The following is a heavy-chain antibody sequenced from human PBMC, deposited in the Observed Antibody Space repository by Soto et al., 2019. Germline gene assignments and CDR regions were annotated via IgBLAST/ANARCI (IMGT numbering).Heavy chain of an antibody. J-gene: IGHJ4*02. Sequence: EVQLLESGGGLVQPGGSLRLSCAASGFTFSSYAMSWVRQAPGKGLEWVSAISGSGGSTYYADSVKGRFTISRDNSKNTLYQQMNSLRAEDTAVYYCATDLEIAAAVLVLAVSCYFDYWGQGTLVTVSS. V-gene: IGHV3-23*01. D-gene: IGHD6-13*01. CDR1: GFTFSSYA. CDR3: ATDLEIAAAVLVLAVSCYFDY. CDR2: ISGSGGST.